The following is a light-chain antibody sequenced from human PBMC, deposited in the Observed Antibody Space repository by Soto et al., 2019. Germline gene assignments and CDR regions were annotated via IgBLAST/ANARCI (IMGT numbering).Light chain of an antibody. CDR3: QQYNNWPRT. J-gene: IGKJ1*01. CDR1: QSVSSN. CDR2: SAS. V-gene: IGKV3-15*01. Sequence: ELVMTQSPATLSVSPGESATLSCRASQSVSSNLAWYQHKPDQPPRLLIYSASTRTTGIPARFSGSGSGTEFTLNISSLQSEDFAVYYCQQYNNWPRTFGQGTKVDIK.